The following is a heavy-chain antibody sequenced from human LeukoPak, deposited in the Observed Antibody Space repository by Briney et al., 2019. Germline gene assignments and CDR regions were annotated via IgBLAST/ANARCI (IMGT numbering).Heavy chain of an antibody. D-gene: IGHD2-15*01. CDR3: APRIRRSGHYFFDY. CDR2: ISYSGST. Sequence: KPSETLSLTCSVSGDSISSSNYYWSWIRQPPGKGLEWIGSISYSGSTYYNPSLKSRVTISLDTSKNQFSLKLTSVTAADTAMYYCAPRIRRSGHYFFDYWGQGTLVTVSS. J-gene: IGHJ4*02. CDR1: GDSISSSNYY. V-gene: IGHV4-39*07.